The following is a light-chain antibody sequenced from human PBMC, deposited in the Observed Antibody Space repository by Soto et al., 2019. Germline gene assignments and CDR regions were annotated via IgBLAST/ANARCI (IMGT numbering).Light chain of an antibody. CDR2: EVS. CDR1: TSDFVNYNY. CDR3: SSYTVSTEVV. Sequence: QSVLTQPASLSGSPGQSVTISCSGTTSDFVNYNYVSWYQHHPGKAPQLILYEVSNRPSGVSSRFSGSKSGNTASLTISGLQAEDEAYYYCSSYTVSTEVVFGGGTKVTVL. V-gene: IGLV2-14*01. J-gene: IGLJ2*01.